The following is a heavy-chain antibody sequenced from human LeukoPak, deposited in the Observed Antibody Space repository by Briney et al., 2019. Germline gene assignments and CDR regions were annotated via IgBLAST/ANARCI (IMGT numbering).Heavy chain of an antibody. D-gene: IGHD5-18*01. Sequence: GRSLRLSCAASGFTFSSYGMHWVRQAPGKGLEWVAVIWYDGSNKYYADSVKGRFTISRDNSKNTLYLQMNSLRAEDTAVYYCAKGYNYAYEYWGQGTLVTVSS. J-gene: IGHJ4*02. CDR3: AKGYNYAYEY. CDR1: GFTFSSYG. V-gene: IGHV3-33*06. CDR2: IWYDGSNK.